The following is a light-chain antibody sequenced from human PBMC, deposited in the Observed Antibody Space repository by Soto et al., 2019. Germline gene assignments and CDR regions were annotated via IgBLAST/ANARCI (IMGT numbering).Light chain of an antibody. V-gene: IGKV3-20*01. CDR1: QSVSSNY. CDR3: QQYGNSPPLT. CDR2: GAS. J-gene: IGKJ4*01. Sequence: ESVLTQSPGTLSLSPGQRATLSCRASQSVSSNYLAWYQQKPGQAPRLLIYGASSRATGIPDRFSGSGSGTDFTLTISRLEPEDFALYYCQQYGNSPPLTFGGGTKVDIK.